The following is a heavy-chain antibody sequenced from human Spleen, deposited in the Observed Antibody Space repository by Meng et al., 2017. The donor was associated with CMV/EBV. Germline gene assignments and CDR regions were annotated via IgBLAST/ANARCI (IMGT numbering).Heavy chain of an antibody. Sequence: GVLKISCAASGFTFSSYWMHWVRQAPGKGLVWVSRINSDGSSTSYADSVKGRFTISRDNVKNTLYLQMNSLRAEDTAVYYCARDTYDFWSGYTTYYYYGMDVWGQGTTVTVSS. J-gene: IGHJ6*02. CDR3: ARDTYDFWSGYTTYYYYGMDV. V-gene: IGHV3-74*01. CDR1: GFTFSSYW. CDR2: INSDGSST. D-gene: IGHD3-3*01.